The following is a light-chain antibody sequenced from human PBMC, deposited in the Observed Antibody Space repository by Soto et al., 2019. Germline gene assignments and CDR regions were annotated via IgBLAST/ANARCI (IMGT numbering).Light chain of an antibody. V-gene: IGLV1-47*01. CDR2: RAS. J-gene: IGLJ2*01. CDR1: SSNIGSNY. Sequence: QSVLTQPPSASGTPGQRVTISCSGSSSNIGSNYVYWYQQVPGTAPRLLLYRASQRPSGVPDRFSGSKSGTSSPLAISGLRSEEEADYYCAAWDDTLNGLVFGGGTKLTVL. CDR3: AAWDDTLNGLV.